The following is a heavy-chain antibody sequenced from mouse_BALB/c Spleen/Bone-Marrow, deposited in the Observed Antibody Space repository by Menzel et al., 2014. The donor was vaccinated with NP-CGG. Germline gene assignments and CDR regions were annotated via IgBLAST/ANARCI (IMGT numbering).Heavy chain of an antibody. D-gene: IGHD2-1*01. J-gene: IGHJ3*01. V-gene: IGHV1S127*01. CDR3: TRSRDYGNWFAY. CDR2: IDLSDSYT. CDR1: GYTFTSYW. Sequence: QVQLQQSGAELVKPGASVKMSCKASGYTFTSYWMHWVKQRPGQGLEWIGVIDLSDSYTSYNQKFKGKATLTVDTSSSTAYMQLSSLTPEDSAVYYCTRSRDYGNWFAYWGQGTLVTVSA.